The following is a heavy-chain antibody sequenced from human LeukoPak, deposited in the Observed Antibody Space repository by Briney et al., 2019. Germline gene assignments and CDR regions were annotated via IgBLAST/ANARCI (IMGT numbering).Heavy chain of an antibody. CDR2: MNPNSGNT. V-gene: IGHV1-8*01. D-gene: IGHD1-1*01. Sequence: ASVKVSCKASGHTFTSSDINWVRQATGQGLEWMGWMNPNSGNTGYAQKFQGRVTMTRDISTSTAYMELTNLRSDDTATYYGARLFKAYDWDEYYYYNFLNGWGKGTTVIVSS. CDR1: GHTFTSSD. CDR3: ARLFKAYDWDEYYYYNFLNG. J-gene: IGHJ6*03.